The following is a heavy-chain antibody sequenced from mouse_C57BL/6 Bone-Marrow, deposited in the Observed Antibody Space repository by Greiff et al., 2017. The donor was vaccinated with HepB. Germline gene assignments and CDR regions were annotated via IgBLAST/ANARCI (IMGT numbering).Heavy chain of an antibody. CDR3: ARGYYYGSSPFAY. V-gene: IGHV1-81*01. CDR1: GYTFTSYG. J-gene: IGHJ3*01. CDR2: IYPRSGNT. D-gene: IGHD1-1*01. Sequence: VQLKESGAELARPGASVKLSCKASGYTFTSYGISWVKQRTGQGLEWIGEIYPRSGNTYYNEKFKGKATLTADKSSRTAYMELRSLTSEDSAVYFCARGYYYGSSPFAYWGQGTLVTVSA.